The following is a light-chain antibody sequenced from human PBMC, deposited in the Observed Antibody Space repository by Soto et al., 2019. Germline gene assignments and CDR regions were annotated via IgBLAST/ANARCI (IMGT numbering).Light chain of an antibody. CDR2: GNS. CDR3: QSYDSSLSGGV. CDR1: SSNIGAGYD. Sequence: QSVLTQPPSVSGAPGQRVTISCTESSSNIGAGYDVHWYQQLPGTAPKLLISGNSNRPSGVPDRFSGSKSGTSASLAITGLQAEDEADYYCQSYDSSLSGGVFGGGSKLTVL. V-gene: IGLV1-40*01. J-gene: IGLJ3*02.